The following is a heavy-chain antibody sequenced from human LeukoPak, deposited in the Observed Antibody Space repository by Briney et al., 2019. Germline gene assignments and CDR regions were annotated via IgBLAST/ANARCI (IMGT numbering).Heavy chain of an antibody. CDR3: AKGDQRWLQFSTFFDY. J-gene: IGHJ4*02. CDR2: ISWDGGST. Sequence: GGSLRLSCAASGFTFDDYTMHWVRQAPGKGLEWVSLISWDGGSTYYADSVKGRFTISRDNSKNSLYLQMNSLRTEDTALYYCAKGDQRWLQFSTFFDYWGQGTLVTVPS. D-gene: IGHD5-24*01. CDR1: GFTFDDYT. V-gene: IGHV3-43*01.